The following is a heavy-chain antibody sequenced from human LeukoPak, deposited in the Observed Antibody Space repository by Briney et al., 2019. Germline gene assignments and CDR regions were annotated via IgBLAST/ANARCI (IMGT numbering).Heavy chain of an antibody. Sequence: GGSLRLSCAASGFTFSSYAMSWVRRAPGKGLEWVSAISGSGGSTYYADSVKGRFTISRDNSKNTLYLQMNSLRAEDTAVYYCAKDRQYYDFWSGYKTPNWFDPWGQGTLVTVSS. CDR1: GFTFSSYA. CDR3: AKDRQYYDFWSGYKTPNWFDP. V-gene: IGHV3-23*01. D-gene: IGHD3-3*01. J-gene: IGHJ5*02. CDR2: ISGSGGST.